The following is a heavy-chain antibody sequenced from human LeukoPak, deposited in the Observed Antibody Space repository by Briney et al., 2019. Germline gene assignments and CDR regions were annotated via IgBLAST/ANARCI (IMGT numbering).Heavy chain of an antibody. CDR3: ASLTRNYDILTGYGPYYFDY. CDR2: VYNSGST. Sequence: PSETLSLTCTVSGGPISSGDYYWSWIRQPPGKGLEWIGYVYNSGSTYHNSSLKSRVSISVDTSKNQFSLKVSSVTAADTAVYYCASLTRNYDILTGYGPYYFDYWGQGTLVTVSS. CDR1: GGPISSGDYY. V-gene: IGHV4-30-4*08. D-gene: IGHD3-9*01. J-gene: IGHJ4*02.